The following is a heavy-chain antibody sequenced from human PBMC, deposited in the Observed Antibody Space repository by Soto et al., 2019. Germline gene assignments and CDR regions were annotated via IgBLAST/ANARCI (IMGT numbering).Heavy chain of an antibody. CDR2: IIPILGIA. D-gene: IGHD3-10*01. J-gene: IGHJ4*02. V-gene: IGHV1-69*02. CDR3: VTSGRPYGSGSYPLDY. CDR1: GGTFSSYT. Sequence: QVQLVQSGAEVKKPGSSVKVSCKASGGTFSSYTISWVRQAPGQGLEWMGRIIPILGIANYAQKFQGRVTITADKSTSTAYMELSSLRSEDTAVYYCVTSGRPYGSGSYPLDYWGQGTLVTVSS.